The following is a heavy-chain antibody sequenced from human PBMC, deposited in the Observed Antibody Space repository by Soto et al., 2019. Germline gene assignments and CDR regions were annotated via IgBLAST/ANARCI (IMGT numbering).Heavy chain of an antibody. CDR1: GFSLTTRGVG. CDR3: PHIPNYYQYDCFDP. D-gene: IGHD3-16*01. CDR2: IYWDDDK. V-gene: IGHV2-5*02. J-gene: IGHJ5*02. Sequence: QITLKESGPTLVKPTQTLTLTCSFSGFSLTTRGVGVGWIRQPPGKTLECLALIYWDDDKRYSPSLQSRLSITKDTSKSQVVLTMTNVDPVDTAKYYCPHIPNYYQYDCFDPRGQGTLVSVSS.